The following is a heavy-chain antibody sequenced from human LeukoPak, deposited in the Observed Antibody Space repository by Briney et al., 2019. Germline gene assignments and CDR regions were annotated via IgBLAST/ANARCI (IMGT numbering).Heavy chain of an antibody. V-gene: IGHV3-48*01. D-gene: IGHD2-2*01. CDR3: ARGKGSSTSLGRFDP. Sequence: GGSLRLSCAASGFTLSSYSMNWVRQAPGKGLEWVSYISSSSSTIYYADSVKGRFTISRDNAKNSLYLQMNSLRAEDTAVYYCARGKGSSTSLGRFDPWGQGTLVTVSS. CDR2: ISSSSSTI. CDR1: GFTLSSYS. J-gene: IGHJ5*02.